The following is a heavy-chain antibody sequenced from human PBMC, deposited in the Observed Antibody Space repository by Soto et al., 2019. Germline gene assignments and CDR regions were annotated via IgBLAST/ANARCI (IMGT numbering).Heavy chain of an antibody. V-gene: IGHV3-23*01. CDR1: GFTFSSYA. CDR3: AKDRCPNGVCYWDY. J-gene: IGHJ4*02. CDR2: ISGSGGST. D-gene: IGHD2-8*01. Sequence: GESRKISCAASGFTFSSYAMSWVRQAPGKGLEWVSAISGSGGSTYYADSVKGRFTISRDNSKNTLYLQMNSLRAEDTAVYYCAKDRCPNGVCYWDYWGQGTLVTVSS.